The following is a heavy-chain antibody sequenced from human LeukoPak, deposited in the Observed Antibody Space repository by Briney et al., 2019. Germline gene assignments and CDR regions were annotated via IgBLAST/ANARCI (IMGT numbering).Heavy chain of an antibody. Sequence: PSETLSLTCAVYGGSFSGYYWSWIRQPPGKGLEWIGEINHSGSTNYNPSLKSRVTISVDTSKNQFSLKLSSVPAADTAVYYCARGGGYSSSLVGFDPWGQRTLVTVSS. CDR2: INHSGST. J-gene: IGHJ5*02. V-gene: IGHV4-34*01. CDR3: ARGGGYSSSLVGFDP. CDR1: GGSFSGYY. D-gene: IGHD6-6*01.